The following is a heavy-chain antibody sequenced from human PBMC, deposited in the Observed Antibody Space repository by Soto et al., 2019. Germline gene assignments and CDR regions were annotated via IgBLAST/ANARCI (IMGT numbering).Heavy chain of an antibody. CDR1: GYTFTSYG. V-gene: IGHV1-18*01. J-gene: IGHJ6*01. CDR3: XRGVXYXYGMXV. CDR2: ISAYNGNT. Sequence: QVQLVQSGAEVKKPGASVKVSCKASGYTFTSYGISWVRQAPGQGLEWMGWISAYNGNTNYAQKLQGRVTMTTDTXXXXXXXXXXXXXXXXXXXXXXXRGVXYXYGMXV.